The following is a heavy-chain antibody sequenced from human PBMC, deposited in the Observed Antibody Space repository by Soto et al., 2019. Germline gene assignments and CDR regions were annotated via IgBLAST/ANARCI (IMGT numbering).Heavy chain of an antibody. CDR2: ISSSGSTI. D-gene: IGHD6-19*01. J-gene: IGHJ4*02. CDR3: ARAFAVASDY. V-gene: IGHV3-48*03. CDR1: GFTFSSYE. Sequence: HGGSLRLSCAASGFTFSSYEMNWVRQAPGKGLEWVSYISSSGSTIYYADSVKGRFTISRDNAKNSLYLQMNSLRAEDTAVYYCARAFAVASDYWGQGTLVTVSS.